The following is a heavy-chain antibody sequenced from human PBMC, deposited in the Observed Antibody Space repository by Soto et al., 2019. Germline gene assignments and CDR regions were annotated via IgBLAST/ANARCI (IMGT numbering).Heavy chain of an antibody. CDR1: GFTFSHYA. CDR3: AKDRVSYNSVWDPFDI. D-gene: IGHD1-20*01. CDR2: VGSGGGAT. J-gene: IGHJ3*02. V-gene: IGHV3-23*01. Sequence: EVQLLESGGGLVQPGGSLRLSCAASGFTFSHYAMSWVRQAPGRGLEWVSRVGSGGGATYNAESVRGRFTISRDDSKSTLFMQMNRLRDEDTAIYYGAKDRVSYNSVWDPFDIWGHGTMVTVS.